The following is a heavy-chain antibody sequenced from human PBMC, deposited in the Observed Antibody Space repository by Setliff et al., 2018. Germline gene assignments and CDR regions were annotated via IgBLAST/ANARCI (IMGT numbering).Heavy chain of an antibody. J-gene: IGHJ4*02. CDR2: ISPYNGNT. CDR1: GYTFITFG. Sequence: SVKVSCKTSGYTFITFGVSWVRQAPGQGLEWMGWISPYNGNTNYAQRFQGRVTMTSDTSTTTVYMELTSLKSDDTAVYYCVRGPGPSVVVAMPFDRWGQGTLVTVSS. CDR3: VRGPGPSVVVAMPFDR. D-gene: IGHD5-12*01. V-gene: IGHV1-18*01.